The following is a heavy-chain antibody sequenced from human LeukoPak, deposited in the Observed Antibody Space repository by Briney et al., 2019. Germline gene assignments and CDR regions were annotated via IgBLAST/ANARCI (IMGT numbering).Heavy chain of an antibody. CDR2: IYYSGST. J-gene: IGHJ5*02. Sequence: SETLSLTCTVSGGSISTYYWSWIRQPPGKGLEWIGYIYYSGSTNYNPSLKSRVTISVDTSKNQFSLRLSSVTAADTAVYYCARHVVTTLYSWFDPWGQGTLVTVSS. CDR3: ARHVVTTLYSWFDP. D-gene: IGHD1-26*01. V-gene: IGHV4-59*08. CDR1: GGSISTYY.